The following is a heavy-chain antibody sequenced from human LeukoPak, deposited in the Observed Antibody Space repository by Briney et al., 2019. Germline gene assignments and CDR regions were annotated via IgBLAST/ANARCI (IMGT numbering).Heavy chain of an antibody. V-gene: IGHV3-73*01. D-gene: IGHD6-13*01. J-gene: IGHJ4*02. CDR3: TSLAAAGFDY. CDR1: GFTFSGSA. Sequence: GGSLRLSCAASGFTFSGSAMHWVRQASGKGLKGVGRIRSKANSYATAYAASVKGRFTISRDDSKNTAYLQMNSLKTEDTAVYYCTSLAAAGFDYWGQGTLVTVSS. CDR2: IRSKANSYAT.